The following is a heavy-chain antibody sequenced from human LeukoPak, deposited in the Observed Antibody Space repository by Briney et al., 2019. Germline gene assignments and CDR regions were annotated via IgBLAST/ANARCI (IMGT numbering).Heavy chain of an antibody. J-gene: IGHJ4*02. Sequence: PSETLSLTCTVSGGSISSSSYYWGWIRQPPGKGLEWIGSIYYSGSTYYNPSLKSRVTISVDTSKNQFSLKLSSVTAADTAVYYCARDYYGSGSPWGYWGQGTLVTVSS. CDR1: GGSISSSSYY. CDR2: IYYSGST. CDR3: ARDYYGSGSPWGY. V-gene: IGHV4-39*07. D-gene: IGHD3-10*01.